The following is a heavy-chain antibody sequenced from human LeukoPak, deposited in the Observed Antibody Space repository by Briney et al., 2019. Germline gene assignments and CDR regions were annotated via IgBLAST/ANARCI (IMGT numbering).Heavy chain of an antibody. Sequence: SETLSLTCTVSGGSISSYYWSWIRQPPGKGLEWIGYIYYSGSTNYNPSLKSRVTISIDTSKNQFSLKLSSVTAADTAVYYCAREGGYSYGPSYYYYMDVWGKGTTVTVSS. CDR3: AREGGYSYGPSYYYYMDV. D-gene: IGHD5-18*01. CDR2: IYYSGST. V-gene: IGHV4-59*01. J-gene: IGHJ6*03. CDR1: GGSISSYY.